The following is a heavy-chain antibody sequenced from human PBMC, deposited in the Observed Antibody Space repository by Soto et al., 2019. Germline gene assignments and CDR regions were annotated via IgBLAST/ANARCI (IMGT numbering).Heavy chain of an antibody. Sequence: EVQLVESGGGLVQPGGSLRLSCAASGFTFSSYWMYWVRQAPGKGLVWVSRVNSAGSTTNYADSVKGRFTISRDNAKNTLYLQMNSLRAEDTAVYYCARVSYGDYVGDVWGQGTTVSVSS. CDR2: VNSAGSTT. CDR3: ARVSYGDYVGDV. J-gene: IGHJ6*02. D-gene: IGHD4-17*01. V-gene: IGHV3-74*01. CDR1: GFTFSSYW.